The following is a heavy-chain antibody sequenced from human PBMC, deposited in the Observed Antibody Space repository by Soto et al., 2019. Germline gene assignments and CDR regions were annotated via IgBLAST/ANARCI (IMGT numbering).Heavy chain of an antibody. CDR3: ARAWVATGYFDS. Sequence: QVQLVESGGGVVQPGRSLRLSCAASGFTFSSYGMHWVRQAPGKGLEWVAVIWYDGSNKYYADSVKGRFTISRDNSKNTLYLQMNSLRAEDTAVYYCARAWVATGYFDSWGQGTLVTVSS. J-gene: IGHJ4*02. D-gene: IGHD5-12*01. CDR1: GFTFSSYG. CDR2: IWYDGSNK. V-gene: IGHV3-33*01.